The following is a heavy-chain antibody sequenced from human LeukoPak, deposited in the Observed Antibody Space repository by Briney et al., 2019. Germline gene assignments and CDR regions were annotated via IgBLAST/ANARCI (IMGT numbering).Heavy chain of an antibody. Sequence: GGSLRLSCAASGFTFSSYAMHWVRQAPGKGLEWVAVISYDGSNKYYADSVKGRFTISSDNSKNTLYLQMNSLRAEDTAVYYCARDDLSSGWAFDYWGQGTLVTASS. CDR1: GFTFSSYA. D-gene: IGHD6-19*01. CDR2: ISYDGSNK. V-gene: IGHV3-30-3*01. J-gene: IGHJ4*02. CDR3: ARDDLSSGWAFDY.